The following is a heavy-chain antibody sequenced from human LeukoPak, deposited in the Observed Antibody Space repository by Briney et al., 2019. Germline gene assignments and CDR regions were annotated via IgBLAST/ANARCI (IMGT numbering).Heavy chain of an antibody. CDR1: GFTFSSYG. CDR3: AKGRHVLRFLEWSLDI. CDR2: IRYDGSNK. V-gene: IGHV3-30*02. D-gene: IGHD3-3*01. Sequence: PGGSLRLSFAASGFTFSSYGMHWVRQAPGKGLEWVAFIRYDGSNKYYADSVKGRFTISRDNSKNTLYLQMNSLRAEDTAVYYCAKGRHVLRFLEWSLDIWGQGTMVTVSS. J-gene: IGHJ3*02.